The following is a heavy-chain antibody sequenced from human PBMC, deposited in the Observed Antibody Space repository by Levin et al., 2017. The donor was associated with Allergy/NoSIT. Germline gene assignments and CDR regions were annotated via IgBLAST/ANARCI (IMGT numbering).Heavy chain of an antibody. CDR3: ARAARAAAGFDY. CDR1: GFTFSSYD. Sequence: GESLKISCAASGFTFSSYDMHWVRQATGKGLEWVSAIGTAGDTYYPGSVKGRFTISRENAKNSLYLQMNSLRAGDTAVYYCARAARAAAGFDYWGQGTLVTVSS. J-gene: IGHJ4*02. D-gene: IGHD6-13*01. V-gene: IGHV3-13*04. CDR2: IGTAGDT.